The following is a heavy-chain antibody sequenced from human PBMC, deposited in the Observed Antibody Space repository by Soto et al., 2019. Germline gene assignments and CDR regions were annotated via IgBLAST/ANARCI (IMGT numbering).Heavy chain of an antibody. J-gene: IGHJ4*02. CDR2: INPNSGGT. CDR3: AREAARILNY. V-gene: IGHV1-2*02. CDR1: GYTFTGYY. D-gene: IGHD2-15*01. Sequence: ASVKVSCMDSGYTFTGYYLHWVRQAPGQGLEWMGWINPNSGGTNYAQKFQGRVTMTRDTSISTAYMELSRLRSDDTAVYYCAREAARILNYWGQGTLVTVSS.